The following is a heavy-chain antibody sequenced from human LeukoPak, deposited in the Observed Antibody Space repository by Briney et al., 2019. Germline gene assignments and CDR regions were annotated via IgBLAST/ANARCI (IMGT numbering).Heavy chain of an antibody. CDR1: GFIVSSNY. J-gene: IGHJ4*02. CDR2: ISYDGRQN. Sequence: PGGSLRLSCAASGFIVSSNYMSWVRQAPGKGLEWVAVISYDGRQNYYADSVKGRFTISRDNSKNTLYLQMNSLRAEDTAVYYCARGRDRIWGSWYLFQADYFDYWGQGTLVTVSS. V-gene: IGHV3-30*03. D-gene: IGHD6-13*01. CDR3: ARGRDRIWGSWYLFQADYFDY.